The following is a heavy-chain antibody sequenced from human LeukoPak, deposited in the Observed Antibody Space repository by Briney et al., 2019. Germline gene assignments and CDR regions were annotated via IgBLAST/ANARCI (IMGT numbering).Heavy chain of an antibody. D-gene: IGHD3-9*01. V-gene: IGHV3-11*04. CDR1: GFTFRDYY. CDR2: ISSSGITI. CDR3: ARGDYYDILTGYYLDY. Sequence: GGSLRLSRAASGFTFRDYYMSWIRQAPGKGLEWVSYISSSGITIKYADSVKGRFTISGDNAKNSLYLQMNSLRAEDTAVYYCARGDYYDILTGYYLDYWGQGTLVTVSS. J-gene: IGHJ4*02.